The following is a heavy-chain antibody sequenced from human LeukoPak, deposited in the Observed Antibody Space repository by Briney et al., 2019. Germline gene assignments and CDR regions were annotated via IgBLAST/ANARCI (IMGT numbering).Heavy chain of an antibody. CDR2: FYHSGNS. CDR3: ARHDFYSNYPHNWFDP. CDR1: GYSISSGYY. Sequence: PSETLSLTXAVSGYSISSGYYWGWIRQPPGKGLEWIGSFYHSGNSYYNPSLKSRVSISVDTSKNQFSLNLSSVTAADTALYYCARHDFYSNYPHNWFDPWGQGTLVTVSS. J-gene: IGHJ5*02. V-gene: IGHV4-38-2*01. D-gene: IGHD4-11*01.